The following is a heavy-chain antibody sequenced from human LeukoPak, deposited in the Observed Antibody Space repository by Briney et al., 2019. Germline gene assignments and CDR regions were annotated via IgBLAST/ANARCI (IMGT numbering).Heavy chain of an antibody. D-gene: IGHD5-18*01. CDR3: ARDRGNNYGFTYDF. J-gene: IGHJ4*02. CDR2: INHSGST. CDR1: GGSFSGYY. V-gene: IGHV4-34*01. Sequence: ASETLSLTCAVYGGSFSGYYWSWIRQPPGKGLEWIGEINHSGSTNYNPSLKSRVTISVDTSKNQFSLKLSSVTAADTAVYYCARDRGNNYGFTYDFWGQGTLVTVSS.